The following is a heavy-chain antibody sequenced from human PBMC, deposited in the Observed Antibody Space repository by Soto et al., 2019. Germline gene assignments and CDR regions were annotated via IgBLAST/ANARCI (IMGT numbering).Heavy chain of an antibody. CDR1: GFTFSSYA. CDR2: ISGSGGST. V-gene: IGHV3-23*01. Sequence: PGGSLRLSCAASGFTFSSYAMSWVRQAPGKGLEWVSAISGSGGSTYYADSVKGRFTISRDNSKNTLYLQMNSLRAEDTAVYYCAKVGTYYDSSGYYDYWGQGTRVTVSS. D-gene: IGHD3-22*01. J-gene: IGHJ4*02. CDR3: AKVGTYYDSSGYYDY.